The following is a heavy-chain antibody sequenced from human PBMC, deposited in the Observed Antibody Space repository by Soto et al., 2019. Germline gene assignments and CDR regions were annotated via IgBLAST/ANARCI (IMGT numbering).Heavy chain of an antibody. Sequence: GGSLRLSCAASGFTFSSYAMHWVRQAPCKGLEWVAVISYDGSNKYYADSVKGRFTISRDNSKNTLYLQMNSLRAEDTAVYYCARSGDCTNGVCYFDYWGQGTLVTVSS. V-gene: IGHV3-30*04. D-gene: IGHD2-8*01. CDR3: ARSGDCTNGVCYFDY. J-gene: IGHJ4*02. CDR1: GFTFSSYA. CDR2: ISYDGSNK.